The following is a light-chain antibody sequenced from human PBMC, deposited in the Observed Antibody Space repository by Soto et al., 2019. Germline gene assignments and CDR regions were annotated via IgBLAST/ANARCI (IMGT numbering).Light chain of an antibody. CDR3: QQRSSWPLT. J-gene: IGKJ4*01. Sequence: EIVLTQSPATLSLSPGDRATLSCRASQSVSSYLAWYQQKPGQAPRLLIYDASNRATGIPARFGGSGSGTDFTLSISSLESEDFAVYYCQQRSSWPLTFGGGTKVEI. V-gene: IGKV3-11*01. CDR1: QSVSSY. CDR2: DAS.